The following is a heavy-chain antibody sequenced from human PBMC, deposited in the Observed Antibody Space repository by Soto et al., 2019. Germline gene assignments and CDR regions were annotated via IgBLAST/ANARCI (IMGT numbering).Heavy chain of an antibody. CDR1: GDSVSGGDSY. CDR3: VRGGNPYHYATSGPGTFDK. D-gene: IGHD3-22*01. CDR2: TSFSGYT. Sequence: QVQLQESGPGLVKPSQTLSLTCTVSGDSVSGGDSYWSWIRQPPGKALEWIGYTSFSGYTSYTPSLKIRVTISVDMSKFQFSLRLTFVTAADTAIYYCVRGGNPYHYATSGPGTFDKWGQGTLVSVSS. V-gene: IGHV4-30-4*01. J-gene: IGHJ4*02.